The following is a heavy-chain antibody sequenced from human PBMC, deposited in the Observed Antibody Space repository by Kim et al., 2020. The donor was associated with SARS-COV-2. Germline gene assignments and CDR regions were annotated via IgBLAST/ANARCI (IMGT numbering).Heavy chain of an antibody. D-gene: IGHD6-19*01. CDR3: ARDLTPYSSGSYFDY. Sequence: GGSLRLSCAASGFTFSSYAMHWVRQAPGKGLEWVAVISYDGSNKYYADSVKGRFTISRDNSKNTLYLRMNSLRAEDTAVYYCARDLTPYSSGSYFDYWGQGTLVTVSS. J-gene: IGHJ4*02. CDR1: GFTFSSYA. CDR2: ISYDGSNK. V-gene: IGHV3-30-3*01.